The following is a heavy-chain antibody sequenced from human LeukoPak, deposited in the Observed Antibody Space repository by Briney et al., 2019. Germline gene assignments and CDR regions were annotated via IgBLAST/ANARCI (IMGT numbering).Heavy chain of an antibody. CDR2: ISSSSSYI. J-gene: IGHJ6*04. V-gene: IGHV3-21*01. CDR1: GFTFSSYS. Sequence: GGSLRLSCAASGFTFSSYSMNWVRQAPGKGLEWVSSISSSSSYIDYADSVKGRFTISRDNAKNSLYLQMNSLRAEDTAVYYCARNQGDCSGGSCYRWGYYGMDVWGKGTTVTVSS. D-gene: IGHD2-15*01. CDR3: ARNQGDCSGGSCYRWGYYGMDV.